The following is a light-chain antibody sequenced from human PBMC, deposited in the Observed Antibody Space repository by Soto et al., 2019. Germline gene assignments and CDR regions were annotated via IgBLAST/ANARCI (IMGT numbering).Light chain of an antibody. CDR2: KAS. J-gene: IGKJ4*01. CDR3: QQYISYPLT. V-gene: IGKV1-5*03. CDR1: QSLSFW. Sequence: DIQMTQSPSTLSASVGDRVTITCRASQSLSFWLAWYQQKPGQAPKLLVQKASSLESGVPSRFSGSGSGTEFPLTISSLQPDDFATYFCQQYISYPLTFGGGTKVDIK.